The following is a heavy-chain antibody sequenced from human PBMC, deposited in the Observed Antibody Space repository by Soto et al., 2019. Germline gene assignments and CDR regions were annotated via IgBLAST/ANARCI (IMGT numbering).Heavy chain of an antibody. CDR2: IYYSGNT. Sequence: SETLSLTCTVSGDSITSADYYWSWIRQPPGKGLECFGYIYYSGNTYYNPSLKSRIIISVDTSKNQFSLKLSSVTAADTAVYYCARVSKGRSYYYGMDVWGPGTTVTVSS. V-gene: IGHV4-30-4*01. CDR3: ARVSKGRSYYYGMDV. D-gene: IGHD3-3*01. CDR1: GDSITSADYY. J-gene: IGHJ6*02.